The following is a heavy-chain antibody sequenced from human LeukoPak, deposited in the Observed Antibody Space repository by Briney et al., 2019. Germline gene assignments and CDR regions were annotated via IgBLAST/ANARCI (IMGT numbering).Heavy chain of an antibody. J-gene: IGHJ4*02. CDR3: ARQTLTRDGYNLGYFDY. CDR1: GGTFSSYA. CDR2: IIPIFGTA. D-gene: IGHD5-24*01. Sequence: SVKVSCKASGGTFSSYAISWVRQAPGQGLKWMGGIIPIFGTANYAQKFQGRVTITTDESTSTAYMELSSLRSEDTAVYYCARQTLTRDGYNLGYFDYWGQGTLVTVSS. V-gene: IGHV1-69*05.